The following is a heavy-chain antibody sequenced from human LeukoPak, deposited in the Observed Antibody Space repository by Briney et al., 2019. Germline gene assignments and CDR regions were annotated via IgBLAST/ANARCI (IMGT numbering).Heavy chain of an antibody. CDR3: ARHYCSSASCYVDY. Sequence: SETLSLTCTVSGGSISSYYWSWIRQPPGKGLEWIGYIYYSGSTNYNPSLKSRVTISVDTSKNQFSLKLSSVTAADTAVYYCARHYCSSASCYVDYWGQGTLVTVSS. CDR1: GGSISSYY. J-gene: IGHJ4*02. D-gene: IGHD2-2*01. CDR2: IYYSGST. V-gene: IGHV4-59*08.